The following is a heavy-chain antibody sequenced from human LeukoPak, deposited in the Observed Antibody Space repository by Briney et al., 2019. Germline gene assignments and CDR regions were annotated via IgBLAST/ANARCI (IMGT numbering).Heavy chain of an antibody. CDR3: ARGNRLVTLYYFDY. J-gene: IGHJ4*02. D-gene: IGHD4-23*01. CDR2: INHSGST. CDR1: GVSFSGYY. V-gene: IGHV4-34*01. Sequence: SETLSLTCAVYGVSFSGYYWSWIRQPPGKGLEWIGEINHSGSTNYNPSLKSRVTISVDTSKNQFSLKLSSVTAADTAVYYCARGNRLVTLYYFDYWGQGTLVTVSS.